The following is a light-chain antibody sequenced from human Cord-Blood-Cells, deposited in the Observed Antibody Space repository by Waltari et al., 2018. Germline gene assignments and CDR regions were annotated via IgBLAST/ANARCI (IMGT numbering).Light chain of an antibody. CDR3: QQSYSTPR. V-gene: IGKV1-39*01. CDR1: QSISSY. CDR2: AAS. Sequence: DIQMTQSPSSLSVSVGDRVTITCRASQSISSYLNWYQQKPGKAPKLLVYAASSLQSGVPSRCSRSGAGTDFTLTISSLQPEDCATYYCQQSYSTPRFGGGTKVETK. J-gene: IGKJ4*01.